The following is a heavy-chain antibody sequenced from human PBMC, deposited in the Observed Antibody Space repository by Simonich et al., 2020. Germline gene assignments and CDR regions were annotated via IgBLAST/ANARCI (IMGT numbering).Heavy chain of an antibody. J-gene: IGHJ5*02. CDR2: IDSDGSST. V-gene: IGHV3-74*01. D-gene: IGHD3-3*01. CDR1: GFTFSSYW. Sequence: EVQLVESGGGLVQPGGSLRLSCAASGFTFSSYWMHWVRQAPGKGLVWVSRIDSDGSSTSNADSVNGRFTNSRDNDKNTLYLQMNSLRAEDTAVYYCARVLLDRGLYYNFLSGFSGFYNWFDPWGQGTLVTVSS. CDR3: ARVLLDRGLYYNFLSGFSGFYNWFDP.